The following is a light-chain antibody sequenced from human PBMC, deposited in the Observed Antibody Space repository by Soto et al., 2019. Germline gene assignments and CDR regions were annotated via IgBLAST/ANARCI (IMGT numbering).Light chain of an antibody. CDR3: HHYDITPTWT. Sequence: ELVLPQSPGTLSLSAGERATLSCRASQSISVTYLAWYQQLPGQAPRLLLYTTSMRATGIPHRFSDSGCGTDFTPTISRLETEDLAVYYCHHYDITPTWTFDQETKVDIK. V-gene: IGKV3-20*01. J-gene: IGKJ1*01. CDR2: TTS. CDR1: QSISVTY.